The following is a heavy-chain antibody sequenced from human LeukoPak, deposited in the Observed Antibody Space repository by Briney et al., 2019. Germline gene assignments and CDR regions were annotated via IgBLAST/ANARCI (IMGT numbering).Heavy chain of an antibody. Sequence: GASVKVSCKASGYTFTGYYMHWVRQAPGQGLEWMGWINPNSGGTNYAQKFQGRVTMTRDTSISTDYMELSRLRSDDTAVYYCARELSGSEGAYYYMDVWGKGTTVTVCS. J-gene: IGHJ6*03. D-gene: IGHD1-26*01. CDR3: ARELSGSEGAYYYMDV. CDR1: GYTFTGYY. V-gene: IGHV1-2*02. CDR2: INPNSGGT.